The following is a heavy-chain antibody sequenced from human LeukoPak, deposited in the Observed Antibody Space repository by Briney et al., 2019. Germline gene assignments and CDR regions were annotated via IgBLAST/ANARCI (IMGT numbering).Heavy chain of an antibody. V-gene: IGHV3-11*04. D-gene: IGHD5-24*01. CDR1: GFTFTDYY. CDR3: ARIRDGSNDY. J-gene: IGHJ4*02. CDR2: ISSSGSNM. Sequence: GGSLRLSCAASGFTFTDYYMNWIRQAPGKGLEWVSYISSSGSNMYYADSVKGRFTISRDNAKNSLYLQMNSLRAEDTAVYYCARIRDGSNDYWGQGTLVTVSS.